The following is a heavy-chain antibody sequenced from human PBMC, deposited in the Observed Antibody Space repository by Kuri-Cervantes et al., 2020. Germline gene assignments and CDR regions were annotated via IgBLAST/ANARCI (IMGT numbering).Heavy chain of an antibody. CDR3: AREYCSGGSCYYFDY. Sequence: ASVKVSCKASGYTFTSYDINWVRQATGQELEWMGWMNPNSGNTGYAQKLQGRVTMTRNTSISTAYMELSSLRSEDTAVYYCAREYCSGGSCYYFDYWGQGTLVTVSS. V-gene: IGHV1-8*01. D-gene: IGHD2-15*01. CDR2: MNPNSGNT. J-gene: IGHJ4*02. CDR1: GYTFTSYD.